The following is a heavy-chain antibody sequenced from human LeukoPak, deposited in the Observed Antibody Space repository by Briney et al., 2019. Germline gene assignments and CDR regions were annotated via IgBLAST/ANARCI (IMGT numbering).Heavy chain of an antibody. V-gene: IGHV3-48*01. CDR2: ISSSSSTI. CDR3: ARVSGYYDSSGYPYYYYYMDV. Sequence: GGSLRLSCAASGFTFSSYSMNWVRQAPGKGLEWVSSISSSSSTIYYADSVKGRFTISRDNAKNSLYLQMNSLRAEDTAVYYCARVSGYYDSSGYPYYYYYMDVWGKGTTVTVSS. CDR1: GFTFSSYS. J-gene: IGHJ6*03. D-gene: IGHD3-22*01.